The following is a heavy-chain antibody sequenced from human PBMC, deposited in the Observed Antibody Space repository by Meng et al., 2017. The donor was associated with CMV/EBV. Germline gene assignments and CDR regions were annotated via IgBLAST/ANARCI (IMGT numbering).Heavy chain of an antibody. D-gene: IGHD7-27*01. Sequence: GESLKISCAPSGFTFSSYSMNWVRQAPGKGLEWVSSISSSSSYIYYADSVKGRFTISRDNAKNSLYLQMNSLRAEDTAVYYCARDPETGDNAFDIWGQGTMVTVSS. V-gene: IGHV3-21*01. CDR2: ISSSSSYI. CDR1: GFTFSSYS. CDR3: ARDPETGDNAFDI. J-gene: IGHJ3*02.